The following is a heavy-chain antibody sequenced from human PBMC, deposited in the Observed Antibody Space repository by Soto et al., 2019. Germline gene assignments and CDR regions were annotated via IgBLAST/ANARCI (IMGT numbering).Heavy chain of an antibody. Sequence: GGSLRLSCTASGFTFDHFAVTWVRQAPGRGLEWVGFITSKRYGGTTEYAASVKGRFAISRDDSRSIAYLQMNSLKTEDTAVYYCTRVLPNNYRSGTYPIHYPGQAALVTGSS. D-gene: IGHD3-10*01. CDR1: GFTFDHFA. J-gene: IGHJ4*02. CDR2: ITSKRYGGTT. CDR3: TRVLPNNYRSGTYPIHY. V-gene: IGHV3-49*04.